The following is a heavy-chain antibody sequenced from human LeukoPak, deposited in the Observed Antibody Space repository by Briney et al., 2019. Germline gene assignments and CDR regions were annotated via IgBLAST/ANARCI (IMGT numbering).Heavy chain of an antibody. J-gene: IGHJ5*02. D-gene: IGHD3-10*01. CDR2: MNPNSGNT. CDR1: GYTFTSYD. Sequence: AAVKDSCKASGYTFTSYDINWVRQATGQGLGWMGWMNPNSGNTGYAQKLQGRVTITRNTSISTAYMELSSLRSEDTAVYYCARATYYYGSGSYGNWFDPWGQGTLVTVSS. CDR3: ARATYYYGSGSYGNWFDP. V-gene: IGHV1-8*03.